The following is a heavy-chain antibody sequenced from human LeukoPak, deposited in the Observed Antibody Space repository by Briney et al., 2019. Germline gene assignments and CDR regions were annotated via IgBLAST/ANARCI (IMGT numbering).Heavy chain of an antibody. CDR1: GYTFTSYD. D-gene: IGHD3-22*01. CDR2: TNPNSGNT. CDR3: ARGDYYDSSGRTAPEYFQH. V-gene: IGHV1-8*01. J-gene: IGHJ1*01. Sequence: ASVNVSCKASGYTFTSYDINWVRQATGQGLEWMGWTNPNSGNTGYAQKFQGRVTMTRNTSISTAYMELRSLRSEDTDVYYCARGDYYDSSGRTAPEYFQHWGQGTLATVSS.